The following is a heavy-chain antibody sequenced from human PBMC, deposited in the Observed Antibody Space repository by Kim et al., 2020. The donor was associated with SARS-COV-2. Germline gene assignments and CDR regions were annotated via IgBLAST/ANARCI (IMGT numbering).Heavy chain of an antibody. V-gene: IGHV1-69*01. J-gene: IGHJ5*02. Sequence: QGRVTITADESTSTAYMELSSLRSEDTAVYYCARDIGVYSGSYYNWFDPWGQGTLVTVSS. CDR3: ARDIGVYSGSYYNWFDP. D-gene: IGHD1-26*01.